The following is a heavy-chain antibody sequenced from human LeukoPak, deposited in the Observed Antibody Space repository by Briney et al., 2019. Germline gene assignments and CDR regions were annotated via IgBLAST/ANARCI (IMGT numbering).Heavy chain of an antibody. CDR3: ACVRIAARPYYFEH. CDR1: GFTFSNYA. CDR2: ISGSAGSS. Sequence: GGSLRLSCAASGFTFSNYAMSWVRQGPGKGLDWVSTISGSAGSSNYADPVKGRFRITRDNSKNTLHLQMNSLRAEDTAVYYCACVRIAARPYYFEHWGQGTLVMVSS. D-gene: IGHD6-6*01. J-gene: IGHJ4*02. V-gene: IGHV3-23*01.